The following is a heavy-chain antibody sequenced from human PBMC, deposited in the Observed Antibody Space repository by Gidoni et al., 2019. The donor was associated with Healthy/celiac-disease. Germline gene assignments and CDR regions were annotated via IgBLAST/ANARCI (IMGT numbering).Heavy chain of an antibody. Sequence: QLQLQESGPGLVKPSETLSLTCTVSGGSISSSSYYWGWLRQPPGKGLEWIGSIYYSGSTYYNPSLKSRVTISVDTSKNQFSLKLSSVTAADTAVYYCAEGRSSSWFYYWGQGTLVTVSS. CDR1: GGSISSSSYY. CDR3: AEGRSSSWFYY. V-gene: IGHV4-39*01. D-gene: IGHD6-13*01. CDR2: IYYSGST. J-gene: IGHJ4*02.